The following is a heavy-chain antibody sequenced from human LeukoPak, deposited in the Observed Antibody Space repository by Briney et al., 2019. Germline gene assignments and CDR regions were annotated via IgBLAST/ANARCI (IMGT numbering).Heavy chain of an antibody. CDR3: AKKEELLLPNYYCYYYYMDV. J-gene: IGHJ6*03. D-gene: IGHD2-15*01. CDR1: GFTLSSYS. Sequence: GESLTLSCAASGFTLSSYSMSWVRQAPGRGLEWVSSMSGSGGCTYYTDSVKEPLTISRDNSKNTLYLQMNSLRAEDTAVYYCAKKEELLLPNYYCYYYYMDVWGKGTTVTVSS. V-gene: IGHV3-23*01. CDR2: MSGSGGCT.